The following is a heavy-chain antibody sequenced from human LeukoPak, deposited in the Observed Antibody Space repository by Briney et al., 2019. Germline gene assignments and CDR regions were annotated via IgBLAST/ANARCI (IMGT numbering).Heavy chain of an antibody. D-gene: IGHD6-19*01. CDR3: ARDYYSSGWYVNYYYYGMDV. J-gene: IGHJ6*02. Sequence: PGGSLRLSCAASGFTFSSYSMNWVRQAPGKGLEWVSYISSSSSTIYYADSVKGRFTISRDNAKNSLYLQMNSLRAEDTAVYYCARDYYSSGWYVNYYYYGMDVWGQGTTVTVSS. CDR1: GFTFSSYS. CDR2: ISSSSSTI. V-gene: IGHV3-48*01.